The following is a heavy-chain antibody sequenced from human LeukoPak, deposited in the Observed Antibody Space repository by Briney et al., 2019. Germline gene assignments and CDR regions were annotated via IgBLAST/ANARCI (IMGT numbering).Heavy chain of an antibody. CDR3: AKGIRQLGNYYYYMDV. Sequence: PGGSLRLSCVPSGFPFSRYGMHWVRQAPGKGLEWVAVISYDGTNKYYADSVNGRFTMSRDNPKNKLYLQMNSLRAEDTALYYCAKGIRQLGNYYYYMDVWGKGTTVTVSS. CDR2: ISYDGTNK. J-gene: IGHJ6*03. V-gene: IGHV3-30*18. CDR1: GFPFSRYG. D-gene: IGHD7-27*01.